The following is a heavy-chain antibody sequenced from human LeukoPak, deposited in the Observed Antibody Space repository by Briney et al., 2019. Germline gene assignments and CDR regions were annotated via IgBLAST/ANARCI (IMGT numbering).Heavy chain of an antibody. CDR2: IWYDGSIK. V-gene: IGHV3-33*01. Sequence: GGSLRLSCAASGFTFSSYGMHWVRQAPGKGLEWVAVIWYDGSIKYYADSVKGRFTISRDNSKNTLYLQMNSLRAEDTAVYYCARVFGEMDYYYYMDVWGKGTTVTVSS. CDR1: GFTFSSYG. CDR3: ARVFGEMDYYYYMDV. D-gene: IGHD3-10*02. J-gene: IGHJ6*03.